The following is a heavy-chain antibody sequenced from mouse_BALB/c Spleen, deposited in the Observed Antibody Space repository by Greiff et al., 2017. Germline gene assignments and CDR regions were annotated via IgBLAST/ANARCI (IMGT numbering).Heavy chain of an antibody. J-gene: IGHJ4*01. CDR2: ISYSGST. CDR3: AKGYGSSYAMDY. Sequence: EVQGVESGPGLVKPSQSLSLTCTVTGYSITSDYAWNWIRQFPGNKLEWMGYISYSGSTSYNPSLKSRISITRDTSKNQFFLQLNSVTTEDTATYYCAKGYGSSYAMDYWGQGTSVTVSS. CDR1: GYSITSDYA. D-gene: IGHD1-1*01. V-gene: IGHV3-2*02.